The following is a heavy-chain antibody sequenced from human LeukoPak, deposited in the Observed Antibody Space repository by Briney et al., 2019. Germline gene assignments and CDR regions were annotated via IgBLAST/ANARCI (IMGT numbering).Heavy chain of an antibody. CDR2: ISTYNGNT. D-gene: IGHD3-22*01. V-gene: IGHV1-18*01. J-gene: IGHJ4*02. CDR3: ARDSNYYDTSGYDY. CDR1: GYTFSNYS. Sequence: ASVKVSCKASGYTFSNYSVSWVRQAPGQGLEWMGWISTYNGNTNYAQKVQGRVTMTTDTSTSTAYMELGSLGSDDTAVYYCARDSNYYDTSGYDYWGQGTLVTVSS.